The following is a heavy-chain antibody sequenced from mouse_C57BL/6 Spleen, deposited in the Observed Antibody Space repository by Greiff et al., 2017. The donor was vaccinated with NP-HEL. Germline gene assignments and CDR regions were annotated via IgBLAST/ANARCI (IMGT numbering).Heavy chain of an antibody. CDR1: GYTFTSYW. D-gene: IGHD1-1*01. Sequence: QVQLQQSGAELVRPGTSVKLSCQASGYTFTSYWMHWVKQRPGQGLEWIGVIDPSDSYTNYNQKFKGKATLTVDTSSSTAYMQLSSLTSEDSAVYYCAYYGSGGLFAYWGQGTLVTVSA. J-gene: IGHJ3*01. V-gene: IGHV1-59*01. CDR3: AYYGSGGLFAY. CDR2: IDPSDSYT.